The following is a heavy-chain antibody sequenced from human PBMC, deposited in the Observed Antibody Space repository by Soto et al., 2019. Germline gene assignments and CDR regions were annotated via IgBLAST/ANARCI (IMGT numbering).Heavy chain of an antibody. J-gene: IGHJ3*02. CDR3: ARDRGTMEDAFDI. D-gene: IGHD1-1*01. V-gene: IGHV3-21*01. Sequence: GGSLRLSCAASGFTFSSYSMNWVRQAPGKGLEWVSSISSSSSYIYYADSVKGRFTISRDNAKNSLYLQMNSLRAEDTAVYYCARDRGTMEDAFDIWGQGTMVTVSS. CDR2: ISSSSSYI. CDR1: GFTFSSYS.